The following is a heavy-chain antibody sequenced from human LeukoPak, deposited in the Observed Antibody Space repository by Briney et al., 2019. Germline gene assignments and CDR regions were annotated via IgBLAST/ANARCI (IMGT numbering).Heavy chain of an antibody. V-gene: IGHV1-69*02. D-gene: IGHD2-8*01. J-gene: IGHJ6*02. CDR1: GYTFTGYY. CDR3: ARSRLYRGVWNYYGMDV. CDR2: IIPILGIA. Sequence: ASVKVSCKASGYTFTGYYMHWVRQAPGQGLEWMGRIIPILGIANYAQKFQGRVTITADKSTSTAYMELSSLRSEDTAVYYCARSRLYRGVWNYYGMDVWGQGTTVTVSS.